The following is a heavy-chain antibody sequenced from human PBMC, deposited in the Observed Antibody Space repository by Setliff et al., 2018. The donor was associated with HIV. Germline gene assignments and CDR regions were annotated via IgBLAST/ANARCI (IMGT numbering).Heavy chain of an antibody. D-gene: IGHD3-3*01. V-gene: IGHV1-8*02. CDR1: GYTFTNYD. CDR3: ARGHLDYNFWDEVLGNWFDP. CDR2: MNPNSGNT. J-gene: IGHJ5*02. Sequence: ASVKVSCKASGYTFTNYDINWVRRAPGQGLEWMGWMNPNSGNTGYAQKFQGRVTMTRNTSIRTAYMELSSLRSEDTAVYYCARGHLDYNFWDEVLGNWFDPWGQGTLVTV.